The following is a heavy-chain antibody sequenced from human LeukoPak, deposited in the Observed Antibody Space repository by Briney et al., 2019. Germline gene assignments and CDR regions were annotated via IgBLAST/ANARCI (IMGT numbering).Heavy chain of an antibody. CDR1: GGSISSSSYY. Sequence: PSGTLSLTCTVSGGSISSSSYYWGWIRQPPGKGLEWIGSIYYSGSTYYNPSLKSRVTISVDTSKNQFSLKLSSVTAADTAVYYCARHRGLYSRAYYYYMDVWGKGTTVTVSS. V-gene: IGHV4-39*01. CDR3: ARHRGLYSRAYYYYMDV. D-gene: IGHD6-13*01. J-gene: IGHJ6*03. CDR2: IYYSGST.